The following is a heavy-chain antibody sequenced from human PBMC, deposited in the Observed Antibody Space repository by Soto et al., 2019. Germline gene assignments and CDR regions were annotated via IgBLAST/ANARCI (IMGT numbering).Heavy chain of an antibody. CDR1: GFTFSNYA. Sequence: EVQLLESGGGLVQPGGSLRLSCAASGFTFSNYAMSWVRQAPGEGLEWVSTISGSDGSTYYADSVKGRFTISRDISKNTLYRQMNSLRAEDTAIYYCAKERSSGYYFFDYWGQGTLVTVSS. CDR2: ISGSDGST. V-gene: IGHV3-23*01. CDR3: AKERSSGYYFFDY. D-gene: IGHD5-12*01. J-gene: IGHJ4*02.